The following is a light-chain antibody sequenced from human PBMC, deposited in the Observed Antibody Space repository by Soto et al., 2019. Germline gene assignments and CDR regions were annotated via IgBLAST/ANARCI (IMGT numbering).Light chain of an antibody. J-gene: IGLJ2*01. CDR1: SSDVGSYNL. V-gene: IGLV2-23*02. Sequence: QSVLTQPASVSGSPGQSITISCTGTSSDVGSYNLVSWYQQHPGKAPQLMIYEVSKRPSGVSNRFSGSKSGNTASLTISGLQAEYEADYYCCSYAGSSTVVFGGGTKLTVL. CDR2: EVS. CDR3: CSYAGSSTVV.